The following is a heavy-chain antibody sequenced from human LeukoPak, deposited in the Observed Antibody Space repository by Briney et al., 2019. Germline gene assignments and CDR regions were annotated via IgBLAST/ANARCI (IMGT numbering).Heavy chain of an antibody. CDR1: GFTFDDYG. J-gene: IGHJ4*02. D-gene: IGHD5-18*01. CDR2: ISSSGIST. Sequence: PGGSLRLSCAASGFTFDDYGMSWVRQAPGKGLEWVSAISSSGISTYYADSVKGRFTISRDNSRNTVYLQMNSLRAEDTAVYYCANDLGWIQSNSGRGQGTLVTVSS. V-gene: IGHV3-23*01. CDR3: ANDLGWIQSNSG.